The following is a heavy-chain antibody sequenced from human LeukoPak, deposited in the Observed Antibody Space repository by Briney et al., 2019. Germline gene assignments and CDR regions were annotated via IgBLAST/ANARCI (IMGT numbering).Heavy chain of an antibody. J-gene: IGHJ4*02. CDR3: ATCGSGSYRGPYFDY. CDR1: GGSISSGSYY. D-gene: IGHD3-10*01. CDR2: IYTSGST. Sequence: PSETLSLTCTVSGGSISSGSYYWSWIRQPAGKGLEWIGRIYTSGSTNYNPSLKSRVTISVDTSKNQFSLKLSSVAAADTAVYYCATCGSGSYRGPYFDYWGQGTLVTVSS. V-gene: IGHV4-61*02.